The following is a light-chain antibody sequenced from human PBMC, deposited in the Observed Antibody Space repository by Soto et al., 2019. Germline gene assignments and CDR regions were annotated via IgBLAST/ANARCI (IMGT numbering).Light chain of an antibody. CDR2: AAS. V-gene: IGKV1-6*01. Sequence: AIQVTQSPASLSASVGDRVTITCRASQGIRHNLGWYQQKPGKAPKLLIYAASSLQSGVPSRFSGSGSGSEFTLTISSLQPEDIASYYCLQDYDSPGTFGQGTTVEIK. CDR3: LQDYDSPGT. J-gene: IGKJ1*01. CDR1: QGIRHN.